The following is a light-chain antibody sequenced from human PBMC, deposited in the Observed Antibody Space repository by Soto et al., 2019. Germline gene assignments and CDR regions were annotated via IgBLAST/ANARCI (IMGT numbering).Light chain of an antibody. Sequence: QSALTQPRSVSGSPGQSVTLSCTGTSSDLGSYNYVSWYQQHPGKAPKLMIDDVNKRPSGVPDRFSGSRSGNTASLTISGLQAEDEADYYCCSYAGSYTWVFGGGTKLTVL. V-gene: IGLV2-11*01. CDR2: DVN. J-gene: IGLJ3*02. CDR3: CSYAGSYTWV. CDR1: SSDLGSYNY.